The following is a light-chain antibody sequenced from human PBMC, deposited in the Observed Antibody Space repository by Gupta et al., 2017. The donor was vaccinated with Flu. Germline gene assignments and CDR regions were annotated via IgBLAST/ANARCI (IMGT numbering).Light chain of an antibody. CDR3: QLVDSSSDNWV. CDR1: EVGGDS. V-gene: IGLV3-21*02. Sequence: GHTDTFTCGRTEVGGDSLYWSPHRPGTSPVLCFYFDIERHTGIPYGFSASNSGTTATVTIXRXQAVDEXDYYCQLVDSSSDNWVFGGGTKLTVL. CDR2: FDI. J-gene: IGLJ3*02.